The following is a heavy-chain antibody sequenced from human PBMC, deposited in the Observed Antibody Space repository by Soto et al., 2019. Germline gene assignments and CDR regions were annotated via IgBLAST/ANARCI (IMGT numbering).Heavy chain of an antibody. CDR2: ISSSSTTI. V-gene: IGHV3-48*02. CDR1: GFTFSSYS. J-gene: IGHJ5*02. D-gene: IGHD3-16*01. Sequence: PGGSLRLSCAASGFTFSSYSMNWVRQAPGKGLEWVSYISSSSTTIYYADSAKGRFTISRDNAKNSLYLLMSSLRDEDSALYYCATYSYTNLNWFDPWGQGTLVTVSS. CDR3: ATYSYTNLNWFDP.